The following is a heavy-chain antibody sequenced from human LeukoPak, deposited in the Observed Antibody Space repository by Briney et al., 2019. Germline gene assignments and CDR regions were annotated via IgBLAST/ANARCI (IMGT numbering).Heavy chain of an antibody. Sequence: GGSLRLSCADSGFTFSSYWISCVRQAPGKGLEWVANINQDGSEKYYVDSVRGRFTISRDNAKNSLYLQMNSLRAEDTAVYYCAISSPVATVGYWGQGTLVTVSS. CDR1: GFTFSSYW. D-gene: IGHD4-23*01. CDR2: INQDGSEK. CDR3: AISSPVATVGY. V-gene: IGHV3-7*01. J-gene: IGHJ4*02.